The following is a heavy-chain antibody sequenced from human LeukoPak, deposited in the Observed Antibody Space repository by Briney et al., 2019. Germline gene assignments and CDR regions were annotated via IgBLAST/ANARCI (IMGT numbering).Heavy chain of an antibody. CDR1: GLSVTRND. CDR2: IYSDDDKT. Sequence: QPGGSLRLSCAASGLSVTRNDMPWLRQAPGKGLEWVSVIYSDDDKTYYADSVKGRFTISRDSPRSTLYLQMSSLRGEDTAVYYCARELSRATLGPNWFDPWGQGTLVTVSS. D-gene: IGHD5-12*01. V-gene: IGHV3-53*01. CDR3: ARELSRATLGPNWFDP. J-gene: IGHJ5*02.